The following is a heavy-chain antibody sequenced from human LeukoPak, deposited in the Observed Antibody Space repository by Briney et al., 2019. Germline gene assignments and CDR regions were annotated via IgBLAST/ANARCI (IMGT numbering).Heavy chain of an antibody. D-gene: IGHD1-26*01. CDR3: LNDFFDD. CDR2: IYYSGST. CDR1: GGSFSDYY. J-gene: IGHJ4*02. V-gene: IGHV4-34*01. Sequence: SETLSLTCAVYGGSFSDYYWSWIRQPPGKGLEWIGSIYYSGSTYYNPSFKSRVTISVDTSRNQFSLQFYCARNESVLGTTGLNDFFDDWGQGSLVTVSS.